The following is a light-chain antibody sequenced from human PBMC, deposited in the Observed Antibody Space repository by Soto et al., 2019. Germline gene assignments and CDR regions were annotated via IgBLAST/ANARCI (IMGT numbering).Light chain of an antibody. CDR2: AAS. CDR1: QSVSSN. Sequence: EIVLTQSPGTLSLSPGERSTLSCRASQSVSSNLAWYQQKPGQAPRLLIYAASTRHTGIPDRFNGSGSGTDFVLTINRLEPEDFAVYYCQQYDGAPLTFGPGTKVDIK. CDR3: QQYDGAPLT. J-gene: IGKJ3*01. V-gene: IGKV3-20*01.